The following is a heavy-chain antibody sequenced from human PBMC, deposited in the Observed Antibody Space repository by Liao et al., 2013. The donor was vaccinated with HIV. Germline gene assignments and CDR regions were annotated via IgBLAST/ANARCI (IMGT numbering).Heavy chain of an antibody. J-gene: IGHJ5*02. CDR1: GGSISSYY. Sequence: QVQLQQWGAGLLKPSETLSLTCTVSGGSISSYYWSWIRQPAGKGLEWIGRIYTSGSTNYNPVLKSRVTMSVDTSKNQFSLKLSSVTAADTAVYYCARVWELREGNWFDPWGQGTLVTVSS. CDR3: ARVWELREGNWFDP. D-gene: IGHD1-26*01. V-gene: IGHV4-59*10. CDR2: IYTSGST.